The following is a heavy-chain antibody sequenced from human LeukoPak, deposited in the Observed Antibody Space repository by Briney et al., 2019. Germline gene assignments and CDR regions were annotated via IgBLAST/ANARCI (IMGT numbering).Heavy chain of an antibody. J-gene: IGHJ4*02. V-gene: IGHV1-18*04. D-gene: IGHD4-11*01. CDR3: ARGDYSNYLGHFDY. Sequence: ASVKVSCKASGYTFTSYGISWVRQAPGQGLEWMGWISAYNGNTNYAQKLQGRVTMTTDTSTSTVYMELSSLRSEDTAVYYCARGDYSNYLGHFDYWGQGTLVTVSS. CDR2: ISAYNGNT. CDR1: GYTFTSYG.